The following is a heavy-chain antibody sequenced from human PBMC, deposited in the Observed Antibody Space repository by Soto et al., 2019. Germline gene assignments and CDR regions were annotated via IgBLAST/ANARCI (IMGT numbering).Heavy chain of an antibody. V-gene: IGHV3-21*01. Sequence: GWSLRLSCAASGFTFSTYSMNWVRQAPGKGLEWVSYISSSSTYIYYADSVKGRFTISRDNAKNSLYLQMNSLRAEDTAVYYCLIAVAGSFAPDYWGQGTLVTVSS. J-gene: IGHJ4*02. D-gene: IGHD6-19*01. CDR1: GFTFSTYS. CDR3: LIAVAGSFAPDY. CDR2: ISSSSTYI.